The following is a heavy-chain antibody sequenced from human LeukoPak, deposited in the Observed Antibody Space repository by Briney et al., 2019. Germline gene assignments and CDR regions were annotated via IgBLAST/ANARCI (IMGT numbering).Heavy chain of an antibody. V-gene: IGHV4-39*01. J-gene: IGHJ4*02. CDR3: ARQPGSGLFILP. CDR2: IYYSGST. Sequence: ETLSLTCTVSGGSISSSSYYWGWIRQPPGKGMEWIGSIYYSGSTYYNPSLKSRVTISVDTSKNQFSLRLRSVTASDTAVYYCARQPGSGLFILPGGQGTLVTASS. D-gene: IGHD3/OR15-3a*01. CDR1: GGSISSSSYY.